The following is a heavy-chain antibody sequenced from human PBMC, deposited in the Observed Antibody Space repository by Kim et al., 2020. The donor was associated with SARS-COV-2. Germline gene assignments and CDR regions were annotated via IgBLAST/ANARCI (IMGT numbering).Heavy chain of an antibody. CDR3: ARPGGSSQNFYTYYGVDV. Sequence: SVKVSCKTSGGIFSSYAISWVRQAPGQGLEWMGGIIPIFGIANYAQKFQGRVTITADEPTSTVYMELSSLTSEDTAVYYCARPGGSSQNFYTYYGVDVWGQGTTVTVSS. CDR2: IIPIFGIA. D-gene: IGHD2-15*01. CDR1: GGIFSSYA. J-gene: IGHJ6*02. V-gene: IGHV1-69*13.